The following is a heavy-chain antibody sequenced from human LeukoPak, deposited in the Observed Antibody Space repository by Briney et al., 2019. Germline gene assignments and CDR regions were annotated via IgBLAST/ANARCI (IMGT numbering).Heavy chain of an antibody. V-gene: IGHV1-69*13. CDR3: ARDHEGDSSSFNWFDP. CDR1: GGTFSSYA. Sequence: ASVKVSCKASGGTFSSYAISWVRQAPGQGLEWMGGIIPIFGTANYAQKFQGRVTITADESTSTAYMELSSLRSEDTAVHYCARDHEGDSSSFNWFDPWGQGTLVTVSS. CDR2: IIPIFGTA. J-gene: IGHJ5*02. D-gene: IGHD6-13*01.